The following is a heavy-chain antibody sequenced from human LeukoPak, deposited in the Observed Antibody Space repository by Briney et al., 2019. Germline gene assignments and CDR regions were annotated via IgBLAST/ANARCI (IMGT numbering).Heavy chain of an antibody. D-gene: IGHD1-26*01. CDR3: ARALSGSYRRYFDY. CDR2: IYYSGST. CDR1: GGSISSYY. V-gene: IGHV4-59*08. Sequence: PSETLSLTFTVSGGSISSYYWSWIRQPPGKGLEWIGYIYYSGSTNYNPSLKSRVTISVDTSKNQFSLKLSSVTAADTAVYYCARALSGSYRRYFDYWGQGTLVTVSS. J-gene: IGHJ4*02.